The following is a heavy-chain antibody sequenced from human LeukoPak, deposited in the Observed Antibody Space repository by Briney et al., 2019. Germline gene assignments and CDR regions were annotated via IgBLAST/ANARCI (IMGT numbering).Heavy chain of an antibody. Sequence: RPSETLSLTCTVSGGSISSYYWSWIRQPPGKGLEWIGYIYYSGSTNYNPSLKSRVTISVDTSKNQFSLKLSSVTAADTAVYYCARWAVFYFDYWGQGTLVSVSS. CDR2: IYYSGST. V-gene: IGHV4-59*01. CDR3: ARWAVFYFDY. D-gene: IGHD3-16*01. CDR1: GGSISSYY. J-gene: IGHJ4*02.